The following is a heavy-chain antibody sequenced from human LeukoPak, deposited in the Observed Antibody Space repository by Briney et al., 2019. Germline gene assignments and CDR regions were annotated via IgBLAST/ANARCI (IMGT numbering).Heavy chain of an antibody. V-gene: IGHV1-2*02. Sequence: ASVKVSCKASGYTFTGYYMHWVRQAPGRGLEWMGWINPNSGGTNYAQKFQGRVTMTRDTSISTAYMELSRLRSEDTAVYYCAGDYYDSGGLDYWGQGTLVTVSS. CDR1: GYTFTGYY. CDR2: INPNSGGT. J-gene: IGHJ4*02. D-gene: IGHD3-22*01. CDR3: AGDYYDSGGLDY.